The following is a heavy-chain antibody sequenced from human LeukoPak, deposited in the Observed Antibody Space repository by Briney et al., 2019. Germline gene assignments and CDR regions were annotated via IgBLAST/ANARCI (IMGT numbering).Heavy chain of an antibody. CDR3: ARHPVDIVATMGYYFDY. D-gene: IGHD5-12*01. Sequence: ASVKVSCKASGGTFSSYAISWVRQAPGQGLEWMGGIIPIFGSANYAQKFQGRVTITADESTSTAYMELSSLRSEDTAVYYCARHPVDIVATMGYYFDYWGQGTLVTVSS. CDR1: GGTFSSYA. J-gene: IGHJ4*02. V-gene: IGHV1-69*13. CDR2: IIPIFGSA.